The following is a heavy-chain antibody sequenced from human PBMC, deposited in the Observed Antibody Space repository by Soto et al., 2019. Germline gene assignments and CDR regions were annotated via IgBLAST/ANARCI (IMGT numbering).Heavy chain of an antibody. CDR2: INPRGGST. J-gene: IGHJ4*02. Sequence: ASVKVSCKASGYTFTTYYMHWVRQAPGQGLEWMGIINPRGGSTNYAQRFQGRVTMTWDTSTSTVYMELSSLRSDDTAVYYCARAPYSSSSFLFDYWGQGTPVTVSS. CDR1: GYTFTTYY. V-gene: IGHV1-46*01. D-gene: IGHD6-6*01. CDR3: ARAPYSSSSFLFDY.